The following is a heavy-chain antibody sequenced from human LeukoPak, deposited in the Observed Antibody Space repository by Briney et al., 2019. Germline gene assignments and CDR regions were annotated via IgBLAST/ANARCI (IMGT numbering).Heavy chain of an antibody. J-gene: IGHJ4*02. CDR2: IYSGGST. CDR1: GFTVSSNY. V-gene: IGHV3-66*01. D-gene: IGHD2/OR15-2a*01. Sequence: GGSLGLSCAASGFTVSSNYMTWVRQAPGKGLEWVSVIYSGGSTYYTDSVKGRFTISRDNSKNTLYLQMNRLRAEDTAVYYCARDEPSPDSTDLDYWGQGTLVTVSS. CDR3: ARDEPSPDSTDLDY.